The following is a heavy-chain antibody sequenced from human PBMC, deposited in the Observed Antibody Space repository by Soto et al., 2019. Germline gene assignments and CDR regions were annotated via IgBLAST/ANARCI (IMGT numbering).Heavy chain of an antibody. J-gene: IGHJ6*03. CDR2: IYYSGST. D-gene: IGHD3-3*01. CDR1: GGSISSYY. V-gene: IGHV4-59*08. CDR3: ARHGADYDFWSGYYGGTEDYYYSYLDV. Sequence: PSETLSLTCTVSGGSISSYYWSWIRQPPGKGLEWIGYIYYSGSTNYNPSLKSRVTISVDTSKNQFSLKLSSVTAADTAVYYCARHGADYDFWSGYYGGTEDYYYSYLDVWGKGTTVTVSS.